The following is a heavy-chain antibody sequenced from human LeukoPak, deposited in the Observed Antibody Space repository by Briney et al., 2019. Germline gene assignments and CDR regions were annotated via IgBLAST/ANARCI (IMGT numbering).Heavy chain of an antibody. CDR1: GFTFSTYA. J-gene: IGHJ5*02. CDR3: AKESSWGTVVTPGGPSA. CDR2: ISGSGGTT. Sequence: TGGSLRLSFAASGFTFSTYAMSWVRQAPGKGLEWVSAISGSGGTTYYADSVKGRFTISRDNSKNTLYLQMNSLRAEDTAVYYCAKESSWGTVVTPGGPSAWGQGTLVTVSS. D-gene: IGHD4-23*01. V-gene: IGHV3-23*01.